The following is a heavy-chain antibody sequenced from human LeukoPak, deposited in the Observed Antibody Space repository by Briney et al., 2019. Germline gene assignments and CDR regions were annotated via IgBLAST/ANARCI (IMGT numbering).Heavy chain of an antibody. CDR3: ARALYYYGSGSYLY. J-gene: IGHJ4*02. CDR1: GGSFSGYY. Sequence: SETLSLTCAVYGGSFSGYYWSWIRQPPGKGPEWIGEINHSGSTNYNPSLKSRVTISVDTSKNQFSLKLSSVTAADTAVYYCARALYYYGSGSYLYWGQGTLVTVSS. CDR2: INHSGST. V-gene: IGHV4-34*01. D-gene: IGHD3-10*01.